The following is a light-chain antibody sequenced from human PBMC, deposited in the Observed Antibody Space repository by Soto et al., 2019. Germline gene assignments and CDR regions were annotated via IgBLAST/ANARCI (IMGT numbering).Light chain of an antibody. CDR1: SSNIGAGYE. J-gene: IGLJ1*01. V-gene: IGLV1-40*01. Sequence: QSVLTQPPSVSEAPGQRVTISCTGSSSNIGAGYEAHWYQQVPGTAPKLLIYENNNRPSGVPDRFSGSKSGTSASLAITGIQAEDEAEYYCQSYDRSLSGYVFGTGTQLTVL. CDR2: ENN. CDR3: QSYDRSLSGYV.